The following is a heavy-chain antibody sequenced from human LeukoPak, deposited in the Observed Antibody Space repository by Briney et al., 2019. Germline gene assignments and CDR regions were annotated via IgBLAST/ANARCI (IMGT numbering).Heavy chain of an antibody. J-gene: IGHJ4*02. CDR1: GFTLSSCA. CDR3: VKDLSGWYSFDY. Sequence: GGSLRLSCSASGFTLSSCAMHWVRQAPGMGLEYVSGINDHGDTTHYGDSVRGRVTISRDDSKNTVHLQMSGLRAEDTAVYYCVKDLSGWYSFDYWGQGTLVTVSS. D-gene: IGHD6-19*01. V-gene: IGHV3-64D*09. CDR2: INDHGDTT.